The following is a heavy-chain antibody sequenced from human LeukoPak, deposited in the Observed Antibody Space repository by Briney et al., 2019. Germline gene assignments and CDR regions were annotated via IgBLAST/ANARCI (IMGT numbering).Heavy chain of an antibody. CDR1: GDSINNYY. CDR2: IYTSGST. V-gene: IGHV4-4*07. CDR3: ARANWGEGYFGY. D-gene: IGHD7-27*01. Sequence: SETLSLTCTVSGDSINNYYWNWIRQPAGKGLEWIGRIYTSGSTNYNPSLKSRVTMSVDTSKNQISLRLSSVTAADTAVYYCARANWGEGYFGYWGQGTLVTVSS. J-gene: IGHJ4*02.